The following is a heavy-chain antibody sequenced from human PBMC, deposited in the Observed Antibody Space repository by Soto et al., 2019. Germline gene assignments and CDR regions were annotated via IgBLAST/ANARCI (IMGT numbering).Heavy chain of an antibody. CDR3: ARGAKGSGSGRYFDL. Sequence: QLQLQESGSGLVKPSQTLSLTCAVSGGSISSGGYSWSWIRQPPGKGLEWIGYIYHSGSTYYNPSLKSRVTISVDRSKNQFSLKLSSVTAADTAVYYCARGAKGSGSGRYFDLWGRGTLVTVSS. J-gene: IGHJ2*01. D-gene: IGHD3-22*01. V-gene: IGHV4-30-2*01. CDR1: GGSISSGGYS. CDR2: IYHSGST.